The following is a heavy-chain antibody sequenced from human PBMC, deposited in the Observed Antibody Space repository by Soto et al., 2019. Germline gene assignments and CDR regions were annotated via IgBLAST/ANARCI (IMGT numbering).Heavy chain of an antibody. CDR3: AANIAAAGNYYYYGMDV. V-gene: IGHV4-30-2*02. D-gene: IGHD6-13*01. Sequence: SETLSLTCAVSGGSISSGGYSWSWIRQPPGKGLEWIGYIYHSGSTYYNPSLKSRVTISVDTSKNQFSLKLSSVTAADTAVYYCAANIAAAGNYYYYGMDVWGQGTTVTVSS. CDR1: GGSISSGGYS. CDR2: IYHSGST. J-gene: IGHJ6*02.